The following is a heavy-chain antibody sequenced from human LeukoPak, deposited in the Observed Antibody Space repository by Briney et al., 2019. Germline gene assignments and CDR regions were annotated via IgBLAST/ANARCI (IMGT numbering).Heavy chain of an antibody. CDR2: INWNGGST. J-gene: IGHJ5*02. V-gene: IGHV3-20*04. CDR1: GSTFDDYA. Sequence: GGSLRLSCAATGSTFDDYAMSWVRQAPGKGLEWVSGINWNGGSTGYADSVKGRFTISRDNAKSSLYLQMNSLRAEDTALYYCARYSGSYSPRLSWFDPWGQGTLVTVSS. CDR3: ARYSGSYSPRLSWFDP. D-gene: IGHD1-26*01.